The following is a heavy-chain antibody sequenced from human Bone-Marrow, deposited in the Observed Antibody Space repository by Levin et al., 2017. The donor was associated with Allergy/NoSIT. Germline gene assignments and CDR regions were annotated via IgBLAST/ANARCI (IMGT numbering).Heavy chain of an antibody. D-gene: IGHD5-18*01. J-gene: IGHJ6*02. CDR3: AREDTAMEKDIDYDGMDV. Sequence: GGSLRLSCAASGFTFSSYGMHWVRQAPGKGLEGVAVIWYDGSNKYYADSVKGRFTISRDNSKNTLYLQMNSLRAEDTAVYYCAREDTAMEKDIDYDGMDVWGQGTTVTVSS. CDR2: IWYDGSNK. V-gene: IGHV3-33*01. CDR1: GFTFSSYG.